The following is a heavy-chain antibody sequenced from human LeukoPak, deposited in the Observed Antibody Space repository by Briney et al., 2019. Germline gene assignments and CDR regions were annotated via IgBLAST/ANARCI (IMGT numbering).Heavy chain of an antibody. J-gene: IGHJ6*03. V-gene: IGHV3-11*04. CDR3: ARDGFRYSSSWYYYYYYMDV. Sequence: GGSLRLSCAASGFTFSDYYMSWIRQAPGKGLEWVSYISSSGSTIYYADSVKGRFTISRDNAKNSLYLQMNSLRAEDTAVYYCARDGFRYSSSWYYYYYYMDVWGKGTTVTVSS. CDR2: ISSSGSTI. D-gene: IGHD6-13*01. CDR1: GFTFSDYY.